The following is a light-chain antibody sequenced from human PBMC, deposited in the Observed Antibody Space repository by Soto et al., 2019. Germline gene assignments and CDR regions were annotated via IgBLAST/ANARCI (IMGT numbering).Light chain of an antibody. CDR1: QGISNY. V-gene: IGKV1-9*01. CDR3: QQYHTWPIT. J-gene: IGKJ4*01. Sequence: DIPLTQSPSFLSASVGDRVTIPCRSSQGISNYLAWYQQRPGKAPKLLIYSASTLQSAVPSRFSGSGSWTEFTLTISSLQSAYCASYYCQQYHTWPITFGGRTQAEMK. CDR2: SAS.